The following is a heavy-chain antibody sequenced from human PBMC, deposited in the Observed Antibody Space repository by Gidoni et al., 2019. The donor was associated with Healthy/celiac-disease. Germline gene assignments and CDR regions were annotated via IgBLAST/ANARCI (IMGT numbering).Heavy chain of an antibody. D-gene: IGHD6-19*01. V-gene: IGHV1-18*04. CDR3: ARVGSGWYPIDY. CDR2: ISAYNGNT. J-gene: IGHJ4*02. Sequence: QVQLVEDGAAVMKPGASLKVSCKASGYTCTSYGISWVRQAPGQGLEWMGWISAYNGNTNYAQKLQGRVTMTTDTSTSTAYMELRSLRSDDTAVYYCARVGSGWYPIDYWGQGTLVTVSS. CDR1: GYTCTSYG.